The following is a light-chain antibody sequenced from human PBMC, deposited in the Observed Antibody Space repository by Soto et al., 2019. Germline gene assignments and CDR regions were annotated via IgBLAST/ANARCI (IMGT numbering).Light chain of an antibody. CDR1: QSVSSW. V-gene: IGKV1-5*01. J-gene: IGKJ1*01. CDR3: QQYNTYST. CDR2: DAS. Sequence: VQMTQSPSTLSASVGDRVTITCRVSQSVSSWLAWYQQKPGKAPNLLIYDASSLESGVPSRFSGSGSGTEFTLTISSLQPDDFATYYCQQYNTYSTFGQGTKVDIK.